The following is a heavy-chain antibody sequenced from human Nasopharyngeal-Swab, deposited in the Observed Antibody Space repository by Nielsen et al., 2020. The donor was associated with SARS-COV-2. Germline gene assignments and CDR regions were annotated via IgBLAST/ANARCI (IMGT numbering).Heavy chain of an antibody. J-gene: IGHJ3*02. Sequence: SETLSLTCTVSGGSISSGGYYWSWIRQHPGKGLEWIGYIYCSGSTYYNPSLKSRVTISVDTSKNQFSLKLSSVTAADTAVYYCARSLGWRHYAFDIWGQGTMVTVSS. D-gene: IGHD6-19*01. CDR1: GGSISSGGYY. CDR2: IYCSGST. CDR3: ARSLGWRHYAFDI. V-gene: IGHV4-31*03.